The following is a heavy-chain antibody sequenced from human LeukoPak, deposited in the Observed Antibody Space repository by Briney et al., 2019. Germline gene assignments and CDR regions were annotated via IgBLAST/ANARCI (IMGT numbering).Heavy chain of an antibody. J-gene: IGHJ4*02. Sequence: ASVKVSCKASGYTFTGYYMHWVRQAPGQGLEWMGWINPNSGGTNYAQKFQGRVTMTRDTSISTAYMELSRLRSDDTAVYYCARDALDSGSYYTDYWGQGTLVTVSS. V-gene: IGHV1-2*02. CDR1: GYTFTGYY. CDR2: INPNSGGT. CDR3: ARDALDSGSYYTDY. D-gene: IGHD1-26*01.